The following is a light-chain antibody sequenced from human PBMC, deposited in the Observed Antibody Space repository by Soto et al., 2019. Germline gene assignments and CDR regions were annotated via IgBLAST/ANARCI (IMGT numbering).Light chain of an antibody. Sequence: DIQMTQSPSTLSASVGDRVTITCRASQSISSWLAWYQQKPGKAPKLLIYKAANLESGVPSRFSGSGSGTEFTLTISSLQPDDVATYHCQQYNSYSRTFGQGTKVDIK. V-gene: IGKV1-5*03. CDR3: QQYNSYSRT. J-gene: IGKJ1*01. CDR1: QSISSW. CDR2: KAA.